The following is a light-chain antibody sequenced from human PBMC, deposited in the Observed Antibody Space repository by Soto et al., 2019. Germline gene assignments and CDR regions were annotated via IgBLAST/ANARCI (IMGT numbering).Light chain of an antibody. CDR1: QSVSSNY. V-gene: IGKV3-20*01. CDR2: DAA. CDR3: QQYGSSPIT. J-gene: IGKJ5*01. Sequence: EIVLTQSPGTLSLSPGERATLSCRASQSVSSNYLAWYQQKPGQAHRLLIYDAASRATGIPDRISGSVSGTDFTLTISSLEPGDFAVYYCQQYGSSPITFGQGTRLEIK.